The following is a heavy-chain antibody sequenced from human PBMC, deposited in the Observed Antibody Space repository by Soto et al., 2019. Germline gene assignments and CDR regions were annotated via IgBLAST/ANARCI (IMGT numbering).Heavy chain of an antibody. CDR3: ARSSAYCSDGVCYANWFDS. Sequence: SETLSLTCTVSGGSISSGDYFWSWIRQHPGKGLEWIGYIYYNGNTYYNPSLNSRVTISIDTSGNQFSLKLSSATAADTAVYYCARSSAYCSDGVCYANWFDSWGQGTLVTVSS. J-gene: IGHJ5*01. CDR2: IYYNGNT. V-gene: IGHV4-31*03. CDR1: GGSISSGDYF. D-gene: IGHD2-8*01.